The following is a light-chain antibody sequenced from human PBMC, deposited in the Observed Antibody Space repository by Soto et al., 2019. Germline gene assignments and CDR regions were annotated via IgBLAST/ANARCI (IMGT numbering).Light chain of an antibody. J-gene: IGKJ2*01. CDR1: QTVRGNY. CDR2: GSS. CDR3: QQYGSSPPYT. Sequence: EIVLTQSPGILSLSPGERATLSCRASQTVRGNYLAWYQQKPGQSPRLLIYGSSDRATGIPDRFSGSGSGTDFTLTINRVEPEDFAVYYCQQYGSSPPYTFGQGNTLEI. V-gene: IGKV3-20*01.